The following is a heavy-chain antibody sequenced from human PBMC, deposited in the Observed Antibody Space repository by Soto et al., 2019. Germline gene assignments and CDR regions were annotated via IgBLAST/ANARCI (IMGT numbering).Heavy chain of an antibody. CDR3: ARGHYSIAAALY. J-gene: IGHJ4*02. D-gene: IGHD6-13*01. Sequence: XVXXATGQGLEWMGWMNPNSGNTGYAQKFQGRVTMTRNTSISTAYMELSSLRSEYTAVYYCARGHYSIAAALYWGQGTLVTVSS. V-gene: IGHV1-8*01. CDR2: MNPNSGNT.